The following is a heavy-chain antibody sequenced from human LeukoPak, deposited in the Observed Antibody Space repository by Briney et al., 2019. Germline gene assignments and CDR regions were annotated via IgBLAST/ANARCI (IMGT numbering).Heavy chain of an antibody. V-gene: IGHV3-48*01. D-gene: IGHD3-22*01. J-gene: IGHJ4*02. CDR3: AKGPTTWDDSSVL. CDR2: ISSSSSTI. Sequence: GVLRLSCAASGFTFSSYSMNWVRQAPGKGLEWVSYISSSSSTIYYADSVKGRFTISRDNAKNSLHLQMNSLRAEDTAVYYCAKGPTTWDDSSVLWGQGTLVTVSS. CDR1: GFTFSSYS.